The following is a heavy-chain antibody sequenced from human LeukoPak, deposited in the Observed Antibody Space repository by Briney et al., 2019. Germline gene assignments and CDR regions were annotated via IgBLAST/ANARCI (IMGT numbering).Heavy chain of an antibody. J-gene: IGHJ4*02. D-gene: IGHD5-18*01. V-gene: IGHV4-59*01. CDR3: ARSGYSYGADY. CDR1: SGSISGYY. CDR2: IYYSGST. Sequence: SETLSLTCNVSSGSISGYYWTWLRQPPGKGLEWIGFIYYSGSTNYNPSLKSRVTMSVDTSKNELSLRMTSVTAADTAVYYCARSGYSYGADYWGQGTLVTVSS.